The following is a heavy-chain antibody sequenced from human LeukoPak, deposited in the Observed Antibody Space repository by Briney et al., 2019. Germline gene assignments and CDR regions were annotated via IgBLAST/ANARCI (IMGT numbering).Heavy chain of an antibody. V-gene: IGHV1-46*01. CDR3: AREHEGQGRDAYNYPFDY. J-gene: IGHJ4*02. CDR1: GYTFTSYY. CDR2: INPSGGST. Sequence: GASLKVSCKASGYTFTSYYMHWVRQAPGQGLEWMGIINPSGGSTSYAQKFQGRVTMTRDTSTSTVYMELSSPRYEDTAVYYCAREHEGQGRDAYNYPFDYWGQGPLVTVSS. D-gene: IGHD5-24*01.